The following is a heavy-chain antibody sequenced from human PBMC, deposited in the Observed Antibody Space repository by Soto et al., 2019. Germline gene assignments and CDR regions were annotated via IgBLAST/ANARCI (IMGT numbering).Heavy chain of an antibody. CDR1: GFTFSSRS. CDR2: ISSRSSSI. V-gene: IGHV3-48*01. J-gene: IGHJ4*02. D-gene: IGHD2-15*01. CDR3: TRGPGSGDGLIDN. Sequence: GGSLRLSCAASGFTFSSRSMNWVRQAPGKGLECISFISSRSSSIIYADSVNGRFIITRDNARDSLYLQMNSLRVEDTGAYYYTRGPGSGDGLIDNWGQGT.